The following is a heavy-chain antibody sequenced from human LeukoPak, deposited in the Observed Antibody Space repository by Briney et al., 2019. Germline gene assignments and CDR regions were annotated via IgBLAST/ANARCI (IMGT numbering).Heavy chain of an antibody. D-gene: IGHD3-10*01. CDR3: ARDGGSGILD. J-gene: IGHJ4*02. Sequence: PGGSLRLSCTASGFSFSNSNMNWVRQAPGKGLEWVSYISSNGSPIFYADSVKGRFTISRDNAKNSLSLLMNSLRAEDTAVYYCARDGGSGILDWGQGTLVTVSS. V-gene: IGHV3-48*03. CDR1: GFSFSNSN. CDR2: ISSNGSPI.